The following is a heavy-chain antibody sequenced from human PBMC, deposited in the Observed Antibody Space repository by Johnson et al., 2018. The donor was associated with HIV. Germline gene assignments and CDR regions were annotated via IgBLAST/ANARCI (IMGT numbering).Heavy chain of an antibody. D-gene: IGHD5-18*01. Sequence: VQLVESGGGVVQPGRSQRLSCAASGFTFSSYPMHWVRQAPGKGLEWVGVISYDGNSKYYGDSVKGRFTISRDNSKNTLYLQMNSLRAGDTAVYYCSRLPTGYSRDGFDIWGQGTMVTASS. CDR3: SRLPTGYSRDGFDI. CDR2: ISYDGNSK. J-gene: IGHJ3*02. V-gene: IGHV3-30*04. CDR1: GFTFSSYP.